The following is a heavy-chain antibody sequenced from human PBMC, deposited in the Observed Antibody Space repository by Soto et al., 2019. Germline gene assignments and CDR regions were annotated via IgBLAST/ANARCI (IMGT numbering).Heavy chain of an antibody. CDR1: GYTFNSHG. Sequence: QVQLVQSGAEVKKPGASVKVSCKASGYTFNSHGISWVRQAPGQGLEWLGWISVYDGNTNFAQKFQGRVTMTTDTLTSTAYMELRCLRSDDTAVYYCARPDYYNTGSGAFDIWGQGTMVTVSS. CDR3: ARPDYYNTGSGAFDI. J-gene: IGHJ3*02. V-gene: IGHV1-18*01. D-gene: IGHD3-10*01. CDR2: ISVYDGNT.